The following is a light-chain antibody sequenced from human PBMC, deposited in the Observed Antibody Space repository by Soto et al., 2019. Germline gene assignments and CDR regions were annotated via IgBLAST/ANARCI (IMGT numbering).Light chain of an antibody. CDR1: QSVSIN. Sequence: EIVMTQSPATLSVSPGERATLSCRASQSVSINLAWYQQKPGQAPRLLIYGASIRATGIPARFSGSGSGTEFPLTISSLQSEDFAVYYCQQYDNWPPWTFGQGIKVEI. J-gene: IGKJ1*01. V-gene: IGKV3-15*01. CDR2: GAS. CDR3: QQYDNWPPWT.